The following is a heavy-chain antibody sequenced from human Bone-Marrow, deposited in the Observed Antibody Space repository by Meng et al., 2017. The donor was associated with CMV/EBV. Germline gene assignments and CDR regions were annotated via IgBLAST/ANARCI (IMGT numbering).Heavy chain of an antibody. CDR2: IYSGGST. J-gene: IGHJ2*01. Sequence: GGSLRLSCAASGFTVSSNYMSWVRQAPGKGLEWVSVIYSGGSTYYADSVKGRFTISRDNSKNTLYLQMNSLRAEYTAVYYCARERGWCVDLWGRGTLITVSS. D-gene: IGHD2-21*01. CDR3: ARERGWCVDL. V-gene: IGHV3-53*01. CDR1: GFTVSSNY.